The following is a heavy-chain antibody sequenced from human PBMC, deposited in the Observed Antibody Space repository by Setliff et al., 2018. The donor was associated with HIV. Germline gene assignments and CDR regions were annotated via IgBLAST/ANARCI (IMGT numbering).Heavy chain of an antibody. Sequence: PGGSLRLSCAASGFTFSRYNLNWVRQSPGKGLEWISYINGGNDMKYYANSMKGRFTISRDSATNSLYLQMNSLRAEDTALYYCARDPLGVGPAFDFWGQGTLVTVSS. CDR1: GFTFSRYN. J-gene: IGHJ4*02. D-gene: IGHD2-15*01. CDR2: INGGNDMK. V-gene: IGHV3-48*01. CDR3: ARDPLGVGPAFDF.